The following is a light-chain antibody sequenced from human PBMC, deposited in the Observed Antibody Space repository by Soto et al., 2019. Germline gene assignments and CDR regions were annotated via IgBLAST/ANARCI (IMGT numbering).Light chain of an antibody. CDR2: DAS. Sequence: DIQMTQSPSTLSASVGDRVTITCRASESISTWLAWYQQKPGKAPKLLIFDASSLESGVPSRFSGSGSGTEFTLTISSLQPDDFATYYCQQYKSSSPLTVGGGSKVEIK. CDR3: QQYKSSSPLT. J-gene: IGKJ4*01. CDR1: ESISTW. V-gene: IGKV1-5*01.